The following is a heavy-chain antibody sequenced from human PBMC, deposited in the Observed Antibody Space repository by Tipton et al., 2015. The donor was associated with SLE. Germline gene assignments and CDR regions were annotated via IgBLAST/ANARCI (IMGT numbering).Heavy chain of an antibody. CDR2: ISGSGGST. Sequence: SLRLSCAASGFTFSSYAMSWVRQAPGKGLEWVSAISGSGGSTYYADSVKGRFTISRDNSKNTLYLQMNSLRAEDTAVYYCAKDTTGDDSLDWYFDLWGRGTLVTVSS. J-gene: IGHJ2*01. CDR3: AKDTTGDDSLDWYFDL. CDR1: GFTFSSYA. D-gene: IGHD7-27*01. V-gene: IGHV3-23*01.